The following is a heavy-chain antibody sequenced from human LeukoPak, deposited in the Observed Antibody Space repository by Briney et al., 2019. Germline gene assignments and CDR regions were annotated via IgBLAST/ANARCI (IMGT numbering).Heavy chain of an antibody. Sequence: ASVKVSCKASGYTFTSYGISWVRQAPGQGLEWMGWISGYNGNTNYAQKLQGRVTMTTDTSTSTAYMELRSLRSDDTAVYYCARVPSRAFPAGNWFDPWGQGTLVTVSS. V-gene: IGHV1-18*01. CDR3: ARVPSRAFPAGNWFDP. D-gene: IGHD3-10*01. CDR1: GYTFTSYG. J-gene: IGHJ5*02. CDR2: ISGYNGNT.